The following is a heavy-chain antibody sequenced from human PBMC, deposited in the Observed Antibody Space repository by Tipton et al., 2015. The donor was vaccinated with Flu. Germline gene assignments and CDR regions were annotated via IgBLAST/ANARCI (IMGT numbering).Heavy chain of an antibody. Sequence: TLSLTCTVSGGSITSYYWSWIRQPPGRGLDWIGYIYYSGSTNYNPSLKSRVTISVDTSKNQFSLKLSSVTAADTAVYYCARRKTVTTRLTYFDYWGQGTLVTVSS. CDR3: ARRKTVTTRLTYFDY. V-gene: IGHV4-59*08. J-gene: IGHJ4*02. CDR1: GGSITSYY. CDR2: IYYSGST. D-gene: IGHD4-17*01.